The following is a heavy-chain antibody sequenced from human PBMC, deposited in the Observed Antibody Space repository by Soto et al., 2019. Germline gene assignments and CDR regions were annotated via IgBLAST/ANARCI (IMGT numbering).Heavy chain of an antibody. CDR2: ISYGEGTE. V-gene: IGHV3-30*18. CDR3: AKDSSILEAASGGWFDP. D-gene: IGHD6-6*01. Sequence: PGGSLRLSCAASGFDFSTYGLHWVRQAPGKGLEWVASISYGEGTEYYADSVKGRFIISRDNSKKMVYLQTDNLRPEDTAVYYCAKDSSILEAASGGWFDPWGQGTLVTVSS. CDR1: GFDFSTYG. J-gene: IGHJ5*02.